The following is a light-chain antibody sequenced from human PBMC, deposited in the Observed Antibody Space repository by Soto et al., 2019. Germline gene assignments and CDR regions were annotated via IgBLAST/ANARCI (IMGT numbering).Light chain of an antibody. J-gene: IGKJ5*01. V-gene: IGKV3-11*01. CDR2: DAP. Sequence: IVLTQSPATLSLSTGESAALSCMASQRVSSYLAWYQKKPGQAPRLLLFDAPNRATGIPARFSSSGSGTDLTLTISSLEPEDFAAYYCQQRSNWPPITFGQGTRLEIK. CDR1: QRVSSY. CDR3: QQRSNWPPIT.